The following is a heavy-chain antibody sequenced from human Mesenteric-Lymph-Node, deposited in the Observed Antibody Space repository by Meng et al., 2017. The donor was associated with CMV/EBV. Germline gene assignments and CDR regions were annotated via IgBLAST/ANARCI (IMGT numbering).Heavy chain of an antibody. CDR2: IQYDGRNK. D-gene: IGHD3-22*01. Sequence: GGSLRLSCAASGFIFSSYGMHWVRQAPGKGLEWVAFIQYDGRNKFYVDSVKGRFTISRDNSKNTLYLQMNSLRAEDTAVYYCARGSMIVVAGRGGFDYWGQGTLVTVSS. V-gene: IGHV3-30*02. J-gene: IGHJ4*02. CDR3: ARGSMIVVAGRGGFDY. CDR1: GFIFSSYG.